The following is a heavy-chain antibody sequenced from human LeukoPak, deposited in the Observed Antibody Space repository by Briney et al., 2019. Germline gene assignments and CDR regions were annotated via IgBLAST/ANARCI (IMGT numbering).Heavy chain of an antibody. CDR1: GFTFSSYS. J-gene: IGHJ4*02. Sequence: GGSLRLSCAASGFTFSSYSMNWVRQAPGKGLEWVSYISSSSTIYYADSVKGRFTISRDNAKNSLYLQMNSLRAEDTAVYYCASAVWFAGYWGQGTLVTVSS. CDR2: ISSSSTI. V-gene: IGHV3-48*01. CDR3: ASAVWFAGY. D-gene: IGHD3-10*01.